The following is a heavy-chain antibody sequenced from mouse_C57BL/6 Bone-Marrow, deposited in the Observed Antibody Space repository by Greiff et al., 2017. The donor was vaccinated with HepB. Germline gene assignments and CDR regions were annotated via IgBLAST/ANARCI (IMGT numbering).Heavy chain of an antibody. Sequence: VQLQQSGAELVRPGASVKLSCTASGFNIKDDYMHWVKQRPEQGLEWIGWIDPENGDTEYASKFQGKATITADTSSNTAYLQLSSLTSEDTAVYDCTFDYDGDYYAMDYWGQGTSVTVSS. V-gene: IGHV14-4*01. CDR2: IDPENGDT. CDR1: GFNIKDDY. CDR3: TFDYDGDYYAMDY. J-gene: IGHJ4*01. D-gene: IGHD2-4*01.